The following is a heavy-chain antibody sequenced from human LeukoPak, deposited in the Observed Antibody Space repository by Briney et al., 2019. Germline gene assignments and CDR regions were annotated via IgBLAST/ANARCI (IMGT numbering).Heavy chain of an antibody. Sequence: PSETLSLTCTVSGGSISSYYWSWIRQPPGKGLEWIGYIYYSGSTNYNPSLKSRVTLSMDTSKNQFPLKLRSVTAADTAVYYCARGRVADAFDIWGQGTMVTVSS. J-gene: IGHJ3*02. D-gene: IGHD3-3*01. V-gene: IGHV4-59*12. CDR2: IYYSGST. CDR1: GGSISSYY. CDR3: ARGRVADAFDI.